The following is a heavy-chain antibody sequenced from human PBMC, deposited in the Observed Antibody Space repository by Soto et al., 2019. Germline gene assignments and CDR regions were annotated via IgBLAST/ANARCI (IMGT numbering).Heavy chain of an antibody. V-gene: IGHV3-9*01. D-gene: IGHD3-16*01. CDR1: GFIFDDFA. Sequence: EVQLVQSGGGLVQPGRSLRLSCAASGFIFDDFAMHWVRQVPGKGLEWVSGITWNSGSVGYADSVKGRFTISRDNANNSLYLQMNILISEDTALYYCAIYYGYSGYGMDVWGQGPTVTVSS. CDR3: AIYYGYSGYGMDV. J-gene: IGHJ6*02. CDR2: ITWNSGSV.